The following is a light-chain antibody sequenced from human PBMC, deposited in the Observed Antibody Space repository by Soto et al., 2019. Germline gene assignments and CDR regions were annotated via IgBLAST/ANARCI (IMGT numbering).Light chain of an antibody. J-gene: IGKJ5*01. CDR1: QSVSSSY. V-gene: IGKV3D-15*01. Sequence: EIVLTQSPGTLSLSPGERATLSCRASQSVSSSYLAWYRQKPGQAPRLLIYGASTRAIGIPARFSGSGSGTEFTLTISSLQSEDFAVYYCQQYNNWFPITFGQGTRLEIK. CDR2: GAS. CDR3: QQYNNWFPIT.